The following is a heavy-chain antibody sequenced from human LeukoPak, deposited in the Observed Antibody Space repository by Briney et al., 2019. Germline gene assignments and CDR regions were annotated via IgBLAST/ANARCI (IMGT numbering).Heavy chain of an antibody. V-gene: IGHV4-38-2*02. CDR3: AWAVTTSDAFDI. Sequence: SETLSLTCTVSGYSISSGYYWGWIRQPPGKGLEWIGSIYHSGSTYYNPSLKSRVTISVDTSKNQFSLKLSSVTAADTAVYYCAWAVTTSDAFDIWGQGTMVTVSS. D-gene: IGHD4-17*01. CDR1: GYSISSGYY. CDR2: IYHSGST. J-gene: IGHJ3*02.